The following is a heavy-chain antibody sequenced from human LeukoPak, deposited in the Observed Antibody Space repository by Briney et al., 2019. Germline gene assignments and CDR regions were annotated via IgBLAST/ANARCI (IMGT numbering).Heavy chain of an antibody. CDR3: VRCGYSSGWYRN. Sequence: GGSLRLSFVVSGLTFSNFKMNWVRQSPGKGLEWVSVILGSGTTYYADSVRGRFTISRDNSKNTLYLQMNSLKAEDTAVYYCVRCGYSSGWYRNWGQGTLVIVSS. V-gene: IGHV3-53*01. D-gene: IGHD6-19*01. CDR1: GLTFSNFK. J-gene: IGHJ4*02. CDR2: ILGSGTT.